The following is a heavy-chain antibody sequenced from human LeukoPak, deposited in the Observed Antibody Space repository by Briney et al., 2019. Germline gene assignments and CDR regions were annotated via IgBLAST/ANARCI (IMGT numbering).Heavy chain of an antibody. CDR1: GVSISSYY. V-gene: IGHV4-59*01. CDR3: GRVRTGNTGSPEYFED. Sequence: SETLSLTCTVSGVSISSYYWSWIRQPPGKGLEWIGYLFYSGNTNSNPSLKSRVTISTDTSKNQFSLRLRSVTAADTAVYFCGRVRTGNTGSPEYFEDWGQSTLVTVSS. D-gene: IGHD5-12*01. J-gene: IGHJ1*01. CDR2: LFYSGNT.